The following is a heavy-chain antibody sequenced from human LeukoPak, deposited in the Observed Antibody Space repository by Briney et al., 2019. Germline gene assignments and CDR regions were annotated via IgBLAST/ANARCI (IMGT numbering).Heavy chain of an antibody. J-gene: IGHJ4*02. V-gene: IGHV4-34*01. D-gene: IGHD3-22*01. CDR2: INHSGST. CDR3: ARRPPRDRYYDSSGSLDY. Sequence: PSETLSLTCDVYGGSFSGYYWSWIRQPPGQGLEWIGEINHSGSTNYNPSLKSQVPISVDTSKNQFSLKLSSVTAADTAVYYCARRPPRDRYYDSSGSLDYWGQGTLVTVSS. CDR1: GGSFSGYY.